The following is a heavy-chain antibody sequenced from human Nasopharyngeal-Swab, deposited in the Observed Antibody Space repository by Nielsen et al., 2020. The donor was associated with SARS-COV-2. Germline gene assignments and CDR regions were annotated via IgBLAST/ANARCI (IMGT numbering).Heavy chain of an antibody. Sequence: GESLKISCAASGFTFSSYWMSWVRQAPGKGLEWVANIKQDGSEKYYVDPVKGRFTISRDNAKNSLYLQMNSLRAEDTAVYYCARAHRLDYWGQGTLVTVSS. D-gene: IGHD1-14*01. V-gene: IGHV3-7*01. CDR1: GFTFSSYW. CDR2: IKQDGSEK. J-gene: IGHJ4*02. CDR3: ARAHRLDY.